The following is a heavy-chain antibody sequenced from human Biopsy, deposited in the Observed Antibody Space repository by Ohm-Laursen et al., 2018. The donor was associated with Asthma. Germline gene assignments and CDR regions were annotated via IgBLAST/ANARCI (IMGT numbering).Heavy chain of an antibody. CDR3: AREGVAGTHIED. Sequence: SLRLSCAASRSTYEMHWVRQAPGKGLEWVAVISYDGSSIYYADSVTGRFTISRDNSKNTLSLQMNSLTAEDTAVYYCAREGVAGTHIEDWGQGTLVTVSS. D-gene: IGHD6-19*01. V-gene: IGHV3-30-3*01. CDR1: RSTYE. J-gene: IGHJ4*02. CDR2: ISYDGSSI.